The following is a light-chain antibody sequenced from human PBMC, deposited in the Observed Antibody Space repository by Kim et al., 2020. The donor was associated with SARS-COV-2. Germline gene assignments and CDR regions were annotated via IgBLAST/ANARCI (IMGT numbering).Light chain of an antibody. CDR3: CSYAGSRSFVV. V-gene: IGLV2-23*02. CDR2: EVS. J-gene: IGLJ2*01. CDR1: SSDIGIYNL. Sequence: QSLTHSFTGTSSDIGIYNLVSWYQQRPGKAPKLLIFEVSKRPSGVSNRFSGSKSGDTASLTISGLQAEDESDYYCCSYAGSRSFVVFGGGTQLTVL.